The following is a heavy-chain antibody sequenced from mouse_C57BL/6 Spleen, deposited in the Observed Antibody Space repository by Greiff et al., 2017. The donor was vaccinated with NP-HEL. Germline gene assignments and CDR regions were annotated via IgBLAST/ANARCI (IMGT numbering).Heavy chain of an antibody. D-gene: IGHD2-5*01. Sequence: EVKLMESGPELVKPGASVKISCKASGYSFTDYNMNWVKQSNGKSLEWIGVINPNYGTTSYNQKFKGKATLTVDQSSSTAYMQLNSLTSEDSAVYYCARSYYSNYRYYYAMDYWGQGTSVTVSS. CDR1: GYSFTDYN. CDR3: ARSYYSNYRYYYAMDY. V-gene: IGHV1-39*01. CDR2: INPNYGTT. J-gene: IGHJ4*01.